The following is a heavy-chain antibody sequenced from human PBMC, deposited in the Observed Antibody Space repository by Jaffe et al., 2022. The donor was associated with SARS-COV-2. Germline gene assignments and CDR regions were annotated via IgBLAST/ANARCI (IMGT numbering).Heavy chain of an antibody. V-gene: IGHV3-23*01. Sequence: EVQLLESGGGLIQPGESLSLSCAASGFTFSNYAMSWVRQAPGKGLQWVSTISDSGFDTYYPDAVKGRFTISRDNSKNTLYLQMNTLRAEDTAVYYCAKEEDDGGLRHLDYWGQGTLVTVSS. CDR2: ISDSGFDT. J-gene: IGHJ4*02. CDR1: GFTFSNYA. CDR3: AKEEDDGGLRHLDY. D-gene: IGHD4-17*01.